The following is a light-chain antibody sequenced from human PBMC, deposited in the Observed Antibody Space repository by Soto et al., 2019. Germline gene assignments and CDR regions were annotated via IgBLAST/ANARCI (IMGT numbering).Light chain of an antibody. CDR1: QSISSW. CDR2: KAS. J-gene: IGKJ3*01. V-gene: IGKV1-5*03. Sequence: DIQMTQSPSTLSASVGDRVTITCRASQSISSWLAWYQQKPGKAPKLLIYKASTLESGVPSRFSGSGSGTEFTLIISSLQPDDFATYYCQQSFTFGPGTNVDIK. CDR3: QQSFT.